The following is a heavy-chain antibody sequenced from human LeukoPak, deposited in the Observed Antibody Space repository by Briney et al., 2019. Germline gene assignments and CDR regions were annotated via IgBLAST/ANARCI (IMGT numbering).Heavy chain of an antibody. CDR3: ARGATIFGVVIIRGYYFDY. CDR1: GFTFSRFS. Sequence: GGSLRLSCAASGFTFSRFSMNWVRQAPGKGLEWVSSVSSSGTYIYYAGSVKGRFTISRDSAKNSLYLQMNSLRAEDTAVYYCARGATIFGVVIIRGYYFDYWGQGTLVTVSS. CDR2: VSSSGTYI. V-gene: IGHV3-21*01. D-gene: IGHD3-3*01. J-gene: IGHJ4*02.